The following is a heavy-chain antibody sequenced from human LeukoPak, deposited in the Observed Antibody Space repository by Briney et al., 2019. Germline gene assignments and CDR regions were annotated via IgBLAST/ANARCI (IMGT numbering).Heavy chain of an antibody. J-gene: IGHJ3*02. D-gene: IGHD3-10*01. V-gene: IGHV1-3*01. CDR1: GYTFTSYA. Sequence: ASVKVSCKASGYTFTSYAMHWVRQAPGQRLEWMGWINAGNGNTKYSQKFQGRVTITRDTSASTAYMELSSLRSEDTAVYYCARDMVRGFREKGFDIWGQGTMVTASS. CDR3: ARDMVRGFREKGFDI. CDR2: INAGNGNT.